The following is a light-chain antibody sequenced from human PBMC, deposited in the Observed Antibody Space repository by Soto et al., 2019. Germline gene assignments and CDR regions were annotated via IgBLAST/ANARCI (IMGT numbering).Light chain of an antibody. CDR1: QTINNN. V-gene: IGKV3-15*01. Sequence: VMTQAPATLSVSPGERATLSCRASQTINNNVAWYQLKDGQVPRLVIYGASTRATDIPARFSGSGSGTEFTLTISSLQSEDFAVYFCQQYANWPKTFGQGTRLEIK. CDR2: GAS. J-gene: IGKJ5*01. CDR3: QQYANWPKT.